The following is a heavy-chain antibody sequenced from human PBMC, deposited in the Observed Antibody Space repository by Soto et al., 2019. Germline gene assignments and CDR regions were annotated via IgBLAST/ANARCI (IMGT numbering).Heavy chain of an antibody. J-gene: IGHJ4*02. V-gene: IGHV3-15*07. CDR2: INSNSDGGTT. Sequence: EVQLVESGGGLVKPGGSLRLFCAGSGFNFKNAWMNWVRQAPGKGLEWVGRINSNSDGGTTDYAAPVKGRFNISRDDSGHMLFLQMNSLKTEDTAVYYCTTGDDTVAWYGIYYWGQGTLVTVSS. D-gene: IGHD6-13*01. CDR1: GFNFKNAW. CDR3: TTGDDTVAWYGIYY.